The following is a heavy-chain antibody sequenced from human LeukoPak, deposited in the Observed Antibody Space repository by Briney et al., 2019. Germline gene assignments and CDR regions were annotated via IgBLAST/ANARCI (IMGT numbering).Heavy chain of an antibody. CDR1: GFTFSSYG. CDR2: IWYDGSNK. V-gene: IGHV3-33*06. J-gene: IGHJ4*02. D-gene: IGHD1-7*01. CDR3: AKEGWNYVVDY. Sequence: PGRSLRLSCAASGFTFSSYGMHWVRQAPGKGLEWVAVIWYDGSNKYYADSVKGRFTISRDNSKNTLYLQMNSLRAEDTAVYYCAKEGWNYVVDYWGQETLVTVSS.